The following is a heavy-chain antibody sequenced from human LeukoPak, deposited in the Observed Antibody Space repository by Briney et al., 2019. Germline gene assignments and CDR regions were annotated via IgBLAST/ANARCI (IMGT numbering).Heavy chain of an antibody. CDR1: GYTFTSYD. Sequence: ASVKVSRKASGYTFTSYDINWVRQATGQGLEWMGWMNPNSGNTGYAQKFQGRVTMTRNTSISTAYMELSSLRSEDTAVYYCARITSSGWYVWFDPWGQGTLVTVSS. CDR3: ARITSSGWYVWFDP. V-gene: IGHV1-8*01. D-gene: IGHD6-19*01. CDR2: MNPNSGNT. J-gene: IGHJ5*02.